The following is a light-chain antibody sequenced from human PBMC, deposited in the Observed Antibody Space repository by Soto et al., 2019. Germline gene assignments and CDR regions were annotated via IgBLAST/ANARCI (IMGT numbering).Light chain of an antibody. J-gene: IGLJ2*01. CDR2: GNS. Sequence: QSVLTQPPSVSGAPVQRVTISCTGSSSNIGAGYDVHWYQQLPGTAPKLLIYGNSNRPSGVPDRFSGSKSGTSASLAITGLQAEDEADYYCQSYDSSLSGNVVFGGGTKLTV. V-gene: IGLV1-40*01. CDR1: SSNIGAGYD. CDR3: QSYDSSLSGNVV.